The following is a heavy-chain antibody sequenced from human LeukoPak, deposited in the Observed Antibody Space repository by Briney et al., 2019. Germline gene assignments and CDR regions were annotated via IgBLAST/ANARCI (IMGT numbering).Heavy chain of an antibody. D-gene: IGHD3-22*01. Sequence: SETLSLTCTVSGDSISSSSYYWGWIRQPPGKGLEWIGSIYYSGSIYYNPSLKSRVTISVDTSKNQFSLKLSSVTAADTAVYYCARERDYYDSSGQKYYFDYWGQGTLVTVSS. V-gene: IGHV4-39*07. CDR1: GDSISSSSYY. CDR3: ARERDYYDSSGQKYYFDY. CDR2: IYYSGSI. J-gene: IGHJ4*02.